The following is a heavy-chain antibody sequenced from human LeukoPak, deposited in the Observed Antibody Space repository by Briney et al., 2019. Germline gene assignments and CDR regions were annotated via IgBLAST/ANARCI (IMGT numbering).Heavy chain of an antibody. CDR1: GYXFTGYN. V-gene: IGHV1-2*02. CDR2: INPNSGGT. Sequence: ASVNVSCKASGYXFTGYNMYWVRRAPGQGLEWMGWINPNSGGTDYAQNFQGRVTMTRDTSISTAYMQLTRLRSDDTAVYYCARGNYNDYWGQGTLVTVSS. D-gene: IGHD3-10*01. J-gene: IGHJ4*02. CDR3: ARGNYNDY.